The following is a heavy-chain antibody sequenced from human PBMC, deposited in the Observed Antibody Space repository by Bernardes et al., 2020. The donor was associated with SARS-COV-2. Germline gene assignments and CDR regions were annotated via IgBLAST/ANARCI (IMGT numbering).Heavy chain of an antibody. Sequence: GRSLRLSCAASGFTFSDYWMHWVRQAPGKGLEWVSRINNDGTTTPCADSVKGRFTISRDNSKNTLYLQMNSLRAEDMAVYFCARDRYGANDYWGQGTLVTVSS. J-gene: IGHJ4*02. D-gene: IGHD4-17*01. CDR1: GFTFSDYW. CDR3: ARDRYGANDY. V-gene: IGHV3-74*01. CDR2: INNDGTTT.